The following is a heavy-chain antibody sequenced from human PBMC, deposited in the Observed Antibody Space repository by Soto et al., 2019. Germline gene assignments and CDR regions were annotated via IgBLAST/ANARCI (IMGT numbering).Heavy chain of an antibody. D-gene: IGHD6-13*01. Sequence: PSETVSLTCAVSGGSISSSNWWSWVRQPPGKGLEWIGEIYHSGSTNYNPSLKSRVTISVDKSKNQFSLKLSSVTAADTAVYYCARGDSSSWYGYYYYGMDVWGQGTTVTVSS. V-gene: IGHV4-4*02. CDR2: IYHSGST. CDR3: ARGDSSSWYGYYYYGMDV. CDR1: GGSISSSNW. J-gene: IGHJ6*02.